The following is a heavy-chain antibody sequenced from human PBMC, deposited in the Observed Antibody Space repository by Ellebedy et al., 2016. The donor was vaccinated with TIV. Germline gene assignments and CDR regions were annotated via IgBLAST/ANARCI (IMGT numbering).Heavy chain of an antibody. D-gene: IGHD1-26*01. CDR3: SRDPGRVVGTALLEFYFDY. Sequence: GESLKISCAASGFTFSNYSIHWVRQAPGKGLEWVASISSDGSNKFSADSVKGRFTISRDNSKNTLYLQMHSLRPEDTAVYYCSRDPGRVVGTALLEFYFDYWGQGTLVTVSS. J-gene: IGHJ4*02. V-gene: IGHV3-30*03. CDR2: ISSDGSNK. CDR1: GFTFSNYS.